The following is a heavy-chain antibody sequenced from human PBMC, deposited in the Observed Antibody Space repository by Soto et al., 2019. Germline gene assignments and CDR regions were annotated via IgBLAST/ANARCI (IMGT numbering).Heavy chain of an antibody. V-gene: IGHV1-18*01. D-gene: IGHD3-22*01. CDR3: ARVFSYYYDSSGYSDY. CDR2: ISAYNGNT. Sequence: ASVKVSCKASGYTFTSYGISWVRQAPGQGLEWMGWISAYNGNTNYAQKLQGRVTMTTDTSTSTAYMELRSLRSDDTAVYYCARVFSYYYDSSGYSDYWGQGTMVTVYS. CDR1: GYTFTSYG. J-gene: IGHJ4*02.